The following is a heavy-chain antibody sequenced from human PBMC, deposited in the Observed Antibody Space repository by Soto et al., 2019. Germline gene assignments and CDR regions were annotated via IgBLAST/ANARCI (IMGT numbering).Heavy chain of an antibody. CDR1: GFTFSTYS. CDR2: ISSSNYI. V-gene: IGHV3-21*01. D-gene: IGHD3-22*01. CDR3: ARYDSSGYYWPYYYYGMDV. Sequence: GGSLRLSCAASGFTFSTYSMNWVRLAPGKRLEWVSSISSSNYIYYADSEKGRFTISKDNAKNSLYLQMNSLRAEDTAVYYCARYDSSGYYWPYYYYGMDVWGQGTTVTVSS. J-gene: IGHJ6*02.